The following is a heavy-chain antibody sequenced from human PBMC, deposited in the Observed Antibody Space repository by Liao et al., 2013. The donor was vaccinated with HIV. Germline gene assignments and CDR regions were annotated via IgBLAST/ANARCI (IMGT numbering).Heavy chain of an antibody. CDR1: GGSISSYY. J-gene: IGHJ1*01. CDR3: GIAARPILVQH. D-gene: IGHD6-6*01. V-gene: IGHV4-4*07. CDR2: IYTSGST. Sequence: QVQLQESGPGLVKPSETLSLTCTVSGGSISSYYWSWIRQPAGKGLEWIGRIYTSGSTNYNPSLKSRVTISVDTSKNQFSLKLSSVTAADTAVYYCGIAARPILVQHWARAPWSPSP.